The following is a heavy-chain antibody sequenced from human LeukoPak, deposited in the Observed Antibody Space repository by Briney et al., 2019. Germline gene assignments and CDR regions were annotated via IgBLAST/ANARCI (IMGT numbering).Heavy chain of an antibody. Sequence: PGGSLRLSCAASGFTFSSYGMNWVRQAPGKGLEWVSHISTSSNRIDYADSVKGRFTMSRDNAKNLLYLQMNSLRDEDTAMYYCARVSAPGTSGWYFGYWGQGTLVTVS. V-gene: IGHV3-48*02. CDR1: GFTFSSYG. J-gene: IGHJ4*02. CDR3: ARVSAPGTSGWYFGY. D-gene: IGHD6-19*01. CDR2: ISTSSNRI.